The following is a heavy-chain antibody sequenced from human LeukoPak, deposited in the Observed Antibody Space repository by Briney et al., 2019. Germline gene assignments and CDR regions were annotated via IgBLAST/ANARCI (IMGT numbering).Heavy chain of an antibody. Sequence: SETLSLTCAVSGGSISSGGYSWSWIRQPPGKGLEWIGYIYHSGSTYYNPSLKSRVTISVDRSKNQFSLKLSSVTAADTALYYCARDFGSVTTYAFDIWGQGTMVTVSS. V-gene: IGHV4-30-2*01. CDR1: GGSISSGGYS. CDR2: IYHSGST. D-gene: IGHD4-17*01. J-gene: IGHJ3*02. CDR3: ARDFGSVTTYAFDI.